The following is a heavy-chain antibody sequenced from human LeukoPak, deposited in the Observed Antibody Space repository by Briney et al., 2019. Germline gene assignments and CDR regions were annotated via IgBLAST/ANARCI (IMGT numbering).Heavy chain of an antibody. CDR3: ARLAARPTGAFDI. D-gene: IGHD6-6*01. Sequence: SETLSLTCTVSGGSISSSSYYWGWIRQPPGKGLEWIGSIYYSGSTYYNPSLKSRVTISVDTSKNQFSPKLSSVTAADTAVYYCARLAARPTGAFDIWGQGTMVTVSS. CDR1: GGSISSSSYY. V-gene: IGHV4-39*01. CDR2: IYYSGST. J-gene: IGHJ3*02.